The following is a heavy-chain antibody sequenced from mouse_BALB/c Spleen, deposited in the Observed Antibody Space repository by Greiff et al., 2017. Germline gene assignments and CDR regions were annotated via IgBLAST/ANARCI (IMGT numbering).Heavy chain of an antibody. CDR3: ARGNYGNYPFAY. J-gene: IGHJ3*01. Sequence: DVKLVESGPGLVKPSQSLSLTCTVTGYSITSDYAWNWIRQFPGNKLEWMGYISYSGSTSYNPSLKSRISITRDTSKNQFFLQLNSVTTEDTATYYCARGNYGNYPFAYWGQGTLVTVSA. V-gene: IGHV3-2*02. D-gene: IGHD2-1*01. CDR2: ISYSGST. CDR1: GYSITSDYA.